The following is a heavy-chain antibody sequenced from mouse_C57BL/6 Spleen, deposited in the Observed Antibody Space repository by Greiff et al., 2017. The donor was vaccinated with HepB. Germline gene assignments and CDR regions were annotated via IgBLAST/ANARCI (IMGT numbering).Heavy chain of an antibody. Sequence: QVQLQQPGAELVMPGASVKLSCKASGYTFTSYWMHWVKQRPGQGLEWIGEIDPSDSYTNYNQKFKGKSTLTVDKSSSTAYIQLSSLTSEDSAVYYCASWRQAWFAYWGQGTLVTVSA. CDR3: ASWRQAWFAY. D-gene: IGHD6-1*01. J-gene: IGHJ3*01. V-gene: IGHV1-69*01. CDR1: GYTFTSYW. CDR2: IDPSDSYT.